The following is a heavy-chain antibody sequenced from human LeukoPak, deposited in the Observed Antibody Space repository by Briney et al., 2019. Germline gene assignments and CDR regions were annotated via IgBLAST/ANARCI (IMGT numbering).Heavy chain of an antibody. V-gene: IGHV1-18*01. D-gene: IGHD2-15*01. Sequence: ASVKVSCKASGYSFSSYGISWVRQAPGQGLEWMGWISAYNGNTNYAQRLQGRVTMTTDTSTSTVYTELGSLTSDDTAVYYCARVPSGGPFDYWGQGTLVTVSS. CDR2: ISAYNGNT. CDR3: ARVPSGGPFDY. J-gene: IGHJ4*02. CDR1: GYSFSSYG.